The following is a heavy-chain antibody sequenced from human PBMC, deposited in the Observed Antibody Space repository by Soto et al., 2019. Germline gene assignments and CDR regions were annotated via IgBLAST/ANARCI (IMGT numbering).Heavy chain of an antibody. J-gene: IGHJ5*02. CDR2: ISSSSSYI. D-gene: IGHD2-2*01. CDR3: ARSPHTYCSSTSCDGNWFDP. Sequence: EVQLVESGGGLVKPGGSLRLSCAASGFTFSGYSMNWVRQAPGKGLEWVSSISSSSSYIYYADSVKGRFTISRDNAKNSLYLQMNSLRAEDTAVYYCARSPHTYCSSTSCDGNWFDPWGQGTLVTVSS. V-gene: IGHV3-21*01. CDR1: GFTFSGYS.